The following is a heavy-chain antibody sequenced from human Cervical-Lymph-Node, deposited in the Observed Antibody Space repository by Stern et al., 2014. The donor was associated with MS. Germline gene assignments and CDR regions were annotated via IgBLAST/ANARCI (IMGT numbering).Heavy chain of an antibody. CDR1: GYTFTSYG. CDR3: ARAGYCSGGSCYSGSIDY. CDR2: ISVSIGNT. V-gene: IGHV1-18*01. D-gene: IGHD2-15*01. J-gene: IGHJ4*02. Sequence: QVQLVQSGAEVKKPGASVKVSCKASGYTFTSYGITWVRQAPGQGLEWMGWISVSIGNTNYAQKFQGRVTMTTDTSTSTAYMELRSLRSDDTAVYYCARAGYCSGGSCYSGSIDYWGQGTLVTVSS.